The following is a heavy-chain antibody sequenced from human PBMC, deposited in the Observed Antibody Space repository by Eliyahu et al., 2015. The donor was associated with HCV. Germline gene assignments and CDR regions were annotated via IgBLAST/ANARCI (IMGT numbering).Heavy chain of an antibody. CDR2: TKSKVDGGTI. V-gene: IGHV3-15*01. J-gene: IGHJ4*02. CDR1: GLXFTXAX. Sequence: EVQLVESGGGLVKPGGXLRLSCAXSGLXFTXAXMSWVRQAPGKGLEWVGRTKSKVDGGTIEYAAPVKGRFTISREDSENTVFLQMNALKTEDTAVYYCTTAPGSITSGGEPFDYWGQGTLVTVSS. CDR3: TTAPGSITSGGEPFDY. D-gene: IGHD1-14*01.